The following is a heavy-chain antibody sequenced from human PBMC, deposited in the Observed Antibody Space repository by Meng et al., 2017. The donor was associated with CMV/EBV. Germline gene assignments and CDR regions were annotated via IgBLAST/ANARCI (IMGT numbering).Heavy chain of an antibody. CDR1: GYTFTSYG. J-gene: IGHJ6*02. CDR2: ISAYNGNT. V-gene: IGHV1-18*01. Sequence: ASVKVSCKASGYTFTSYGISWVRQAPGQGLEWMGWISAYNGNTNYAQKLQGRVTMTTDTSTSTAYMELSSLRSDDTAVYYCARDLRLAVFLEWLQGMDVWGQGTTVTVSS. CDR3: ARDLRLAVFLEWLQGMDV. D-gene: IGHD3-3*01.